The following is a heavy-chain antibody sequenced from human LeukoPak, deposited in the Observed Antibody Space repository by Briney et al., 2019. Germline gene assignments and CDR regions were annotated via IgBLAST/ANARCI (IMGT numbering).Heavy chain of an antibody. V-gene: IGHV1-2*02. D-gene: IGHD3-22*01. J-gene: IGHJ4*02. CDR1: GYTFTGYY. Sequence: ASVKVSCKASGYTFTGYYMHWVRQAPGQGLEWMGWINPNSGTTNYAQKFQGRVTMTRDTSISTAYMELSRLRSDDTAVYCCARDQEIYYDSSGYPPGYWGQGTLVTVSS. CDR2: INPNSGTT. CDR3: ARDQEIYYDSSGYPPGY.